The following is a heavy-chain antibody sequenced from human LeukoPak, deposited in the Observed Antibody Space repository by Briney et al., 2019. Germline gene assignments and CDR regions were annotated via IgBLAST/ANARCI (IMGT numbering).Heavy chain of an antibody. D-gene: IGHD3-3*01. Sequence: TPSETLSLTCTVSGASMTTYYWSWIRQPPGKGLEWVAYIYSSGSTNYNPSLKSRLTISIDTSKKQFSLKMSSVTAADTAVYYCARDTGGLTALPLRLDYWGQGTLVTVSS. CDR3: ARDTGGLTALPLRLDY. V-gene: IGHV4-59*01. J-gene: IGHJ4*02. CDR2: IYSSGST. CDR1: GASMTTYY.